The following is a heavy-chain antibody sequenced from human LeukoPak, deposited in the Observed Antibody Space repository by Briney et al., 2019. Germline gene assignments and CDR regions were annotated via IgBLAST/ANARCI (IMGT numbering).Heavy chain of an antibody. J-gene: IGHJ4*02. Sequence: PSETLSLTCTVSGGSISSSSYYWGWIRQPPGKGLEWIGEINHSGSTNYNPSLKSRVTISVDTSKNQFSLKLSSVTAADTTVYYCARGPRRNIMLIAVAGPYYFDYWGQGTLVTVSS. CDR1: GGSISSSSYY. D-gene: IGHD6-19*01. CDR2: INHSGST. CDR3: ARGPRRNIMLIAVAGPYYFDY. V-gene: IGHV4-39*07.